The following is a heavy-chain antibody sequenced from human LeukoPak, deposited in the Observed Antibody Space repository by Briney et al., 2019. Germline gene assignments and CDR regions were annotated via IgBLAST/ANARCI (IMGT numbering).Heavy chain of an antibody. J-gene: IGHJ4*02. CDR1: GYSISSGYH. V-gene: IGHV4-38-2*02. CDR2: IYHSGST. Sequence: SETLSLTCTVSGYSISSGYHWGWIRQPPGKGLEWIGSIYHSGSTYYNPSLKSRVTISVDTSKSQFSLKLSSVTAADTAMYYCARYRGASGYHFDYWGQGTLVTVSS. CDR3: ARYRGASGYHFDY. D-gene: IGHD5-12*01.